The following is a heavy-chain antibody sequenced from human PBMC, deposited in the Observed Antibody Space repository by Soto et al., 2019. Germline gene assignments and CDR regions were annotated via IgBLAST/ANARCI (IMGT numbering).Heavy chain of an antibody. CDR3: VKFPPNSPPDY. D-gene: IGHD1-26*01. V-gene: IGHV5-51*01. CDR1: GYSFSNYW. CDR2: IYPDDSET. Sequence: PGESLTISCKGSGYSFSNYWIGWVRQMPGKGLEWMAIIYPDDSETRYTPSFQGQVTISADKSITSAYLQWSSLEASDTAMYYCVKFPPNSPPDYWGQGTLVTVSS. J-gene: IGHJ4*02.